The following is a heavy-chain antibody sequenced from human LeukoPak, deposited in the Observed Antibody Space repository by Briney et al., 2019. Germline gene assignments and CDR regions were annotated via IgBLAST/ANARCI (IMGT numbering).Heavy chain of an antibody. Sequence: SETLSLTCTVSGVTISNDYYYWGWIRHPPGKGLELIGSIYYSGSTYYNPSLKRRVTISVDTSKNQFSLKVSSVTAADTAVYYCARDLRAGDLALDYWGQGTLVTVSS. D-gene: IGHD7-27*01. CDR2: IYYSGST. CDR1: GVTISNDYYY. CDR3: ARDLRAGDLALDY. J-gene: IGHJ4*02. V-gene: IGHV4-39*07.